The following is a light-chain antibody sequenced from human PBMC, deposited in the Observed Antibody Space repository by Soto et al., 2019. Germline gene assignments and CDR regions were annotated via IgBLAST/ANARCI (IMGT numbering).Light chain of an antibody. Sequence: EIVMTQSPATLSVSPGERVTLSCRASQSVFSSLAWYQQKPGQAPPLLIYGAATRATGIPARFSGSGSGTDFPLTISSLHSEHFAGYFCQQYHTWTAFGRGTRVEIK. V-gene: IGKV3-15*01. CDR3: QQYHTWTA. J-gene: IGKJ4*02. CDR2: GAA. CDR1: QSVFSS.